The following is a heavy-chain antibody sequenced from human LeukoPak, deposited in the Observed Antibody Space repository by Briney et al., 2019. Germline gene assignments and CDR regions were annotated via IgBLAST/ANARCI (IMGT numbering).Heavy chain of an antibody. Sequence: MTSETLSLTCTVSGGSISSSSYYWGWIRQPPGKGLEWIGSIYYSGSTYYNPSLKSRVTISVDTSKNQFSLKLSSVTAADTAVYYCAREVPDSSGYYNDYWGQGTLVTVSS. CDR3: AREVPDSSGYYNDY. V-gene: IGHV4-39*07. J-gene: IGHJ4*02. CDR2: IYYSGST. D-gene: IGHD3-22*01. CDR1: GGSISSSSYY.